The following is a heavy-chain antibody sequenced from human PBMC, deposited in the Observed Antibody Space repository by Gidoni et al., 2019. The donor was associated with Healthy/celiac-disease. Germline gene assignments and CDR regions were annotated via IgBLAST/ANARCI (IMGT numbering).Heavy chain of an antibody. J-gene: IGHJ4*02. D-gene: IGHD6-19*01. Sequence: EVQLVESGGGLVQPGRSLRLSCAASGFTFDDYAMHWVRQAPGQGLEWVSGISWNSGSIGYADSVKGRFTISRDNAKNSLYLQMNSLRAEDTALYYCAKDRRVAVAGTPYYFDYWGQGTLVTVSS. CDR1: GFTFDDYA. V-gene: IGHV3-9*01. CDR3: AKDRRVAVAGTPYYFDY. CDR2: ISWNSGSI.